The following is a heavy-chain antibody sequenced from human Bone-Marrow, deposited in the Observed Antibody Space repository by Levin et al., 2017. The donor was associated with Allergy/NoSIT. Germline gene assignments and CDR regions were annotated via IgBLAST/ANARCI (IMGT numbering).Heavy chain of an antibody. D-gene: IGHD6-13*01. CDR1: GGTISNFA. V-gene: IGHV1-69*13. CDR2: IIPIFGAT. Sequence: AASVKVSCKASGGTISNFAITWVRQAPGQGLEWMGGIIPIFGATNYAQKFQDRVTITADDSTSSTYMELSSLSSEDTAVYFCARSSFPAAAVSPYFYYGMDVWGQGTTVTVSS. CDR3: ARSSFPAAAVSPYFYYGMDV. J-gene: IGHJ6*02.